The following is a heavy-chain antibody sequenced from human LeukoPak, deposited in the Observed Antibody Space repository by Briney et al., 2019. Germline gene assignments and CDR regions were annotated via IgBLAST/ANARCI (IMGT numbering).Heavy chain of an antibody. CDR1: GYTFTSYG. CDR3: ARDRSSGWYRDDAFDI. J-gene: IGHJ3*02. D-gene: IGHD6-19*01. V-gene: IGHV1-18*04. Sequence: ASVEVSCKASGYTFTSYGISWVRQAPGQGLEWMGWSSVYKGNTNYAQKLQGRVTMTTDTSTSTAYMEMRSLRSEDTAVYYCARDRSSGWYRDDAFDIWGQGTMVTVSS. CDR2: SSVYKGNT.